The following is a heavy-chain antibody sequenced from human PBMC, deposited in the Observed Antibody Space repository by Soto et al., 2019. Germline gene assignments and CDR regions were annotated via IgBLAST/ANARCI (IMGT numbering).Heavy chain of an antibody. V-gene: IGHV1-18*01. J-gene: IGHJ4*02. D-gene: IGHD3-10*01. CDR1: GYTFTSYG. Sequence: ASVKVSCKASGYTFTSYGISWVRQAPGQGLERMGWISAYNGNTNYAQKLQGRVTMTTDTSTSTAYMELRSLRSDDTAVYYCARDLAQILMVRGDRFDYWGQGTLVTVSS. CDR2: ISAYNGNT. CDR3: ARDLAQILMVRGDRFDY.